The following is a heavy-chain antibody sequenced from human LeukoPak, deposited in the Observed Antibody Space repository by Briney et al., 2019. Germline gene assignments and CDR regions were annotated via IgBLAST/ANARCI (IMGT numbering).Heavy chain of an antibody. D-gene: IGHD6-13*01. J-gene: IGHJ4*02. CDR2: INPSGGST. CDR3: AREDSSSWYYFDY. Sequence: ASVKVSCKASGYTFTSYGIFWVRQAPGQGLEWMGIINPSGGSTSYAQKFQGRVTMTRDMSTSTVYMELSSLRSEDTAVYYCAREDSSSWYYFDYWGQGTLVTVSS. CDR1: GYTFTSYG. V-gene: IGHV1-46*01.